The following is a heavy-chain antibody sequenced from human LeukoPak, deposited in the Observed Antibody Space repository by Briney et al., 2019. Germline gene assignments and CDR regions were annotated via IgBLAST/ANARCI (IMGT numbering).Heavy chain of an antibody. Sequence: ASVKVSCKASGYTFTSYGISWVRQAPGQGLEWMGWISAYNGNTNYAQKLQGRVTMTTDTSTSTAYMELRSLRSDDTAVYYCARDGGYYYFLNNRFDPWGQGTLVTVSS. D-gene: IGHD3-22*01. CDR2: ISAYNGNT. V-gene: IGHV1-18*01. CDR1: GYTFTSYG. CDR3: ARDGGYYYFLNNRFDP. J-gene: IGHJ5*02.